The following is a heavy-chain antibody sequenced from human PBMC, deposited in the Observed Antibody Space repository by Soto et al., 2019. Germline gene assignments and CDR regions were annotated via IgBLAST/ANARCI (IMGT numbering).Heavy chain of an antibody. CDR2: ISHSETT. Sequence: QVRLQESGPGLVKASQTLSLTCSVSGSYITSGDYHWTWIRQAPGKGPEWIGYISHSETTYYSPAFKKRIIISSELSMNQFSLRLNSVTAADTAVYFCAGFGVGDRDGKWGQGTLVTVSS. D-gene: IGHD2-8*01. J-gene: IGHJ4*02. CDR3: AGFGVGDRDGK. V-gene: IGHV4-30-4*01. CDR1: GSYITSGDYH.